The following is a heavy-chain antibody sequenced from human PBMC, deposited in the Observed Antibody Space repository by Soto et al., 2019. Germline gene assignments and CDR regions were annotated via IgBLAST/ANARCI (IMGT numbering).Heavy chain of an antibody. J-gene: IGHJ4*02. V-gene: IGHV4-39*01. CDR2: IYYSGST. CDR3: ARLGSLFDY. Sequence: SETLSLTCTVSGGSISSSSYYWGWIRQPPGKGLEWIGSIYYSGSTYYNPSLKSRVTISVDTSKNQFSLKLGSVTAADTAVYYCARLGSLFDYWGQGTLVTVSS. CDR1: GGSISSSSYY. D-gene: IGHD6-13*01.